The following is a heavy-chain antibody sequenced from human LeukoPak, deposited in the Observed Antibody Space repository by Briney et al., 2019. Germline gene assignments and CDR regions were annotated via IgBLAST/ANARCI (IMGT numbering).Heavy chain of an antibody. CDR3: ANGVVPAAPFDY. J-gene: IGHJ4*02. D-gene: IGHD2-2*01. Sequence: GGSLRLSCAASGFTFSSYAMSWVRQAPGKGLEWVSAISGSASSTYYADSVKGRFTISRDNSKNTLYLQMNSLRAEDTAVYYCANGVVPAAPFDYWGQGTLVTVSS. V-gene: IGHV3-23*01. CDR1: GFTFSSYA. CDR2: ISGSASST.